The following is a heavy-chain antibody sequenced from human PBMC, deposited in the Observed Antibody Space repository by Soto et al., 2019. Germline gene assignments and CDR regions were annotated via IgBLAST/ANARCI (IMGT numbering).Heavy chain of an antibody. J-gene: IGHJ5*02. CDR3: ARDQVLGRPNNWFDP. V-gene: IGHV3-33*01. D-gene: IGHD3-16*01. CDR2: LWYDGSNK. CDR1: GFTFSRYG. Sequence: GGSLRLSCAASGFTFSRYGMHWVRQAPGKGLEWVAVLWYDGSNKYYADSVKGRFTISRDNSKNTLYLQMNSLRAEDTAVYYCARDQVLGRPNNWFDPWGQGTLVTVSS.